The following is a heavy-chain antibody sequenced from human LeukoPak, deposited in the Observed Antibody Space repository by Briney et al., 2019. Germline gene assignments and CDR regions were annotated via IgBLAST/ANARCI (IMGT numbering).Heavy chain of an antibody. J-gene: IGHJ4*02. CDR1: GYTFTSYY. D-gene: IGHD6-25*01. Sequence: ASVKVSCKASGYTFTSYYVHWVRQAPGQGLEWMGRINPNSGGTNYAQKFQGRVTMTRDTSISAAYMELSRLRSDDTAVYYCARVTAAMAVDYWGQGTLVTVSS. V-gene: IGHV1-2*06. CDR2: INPNSGGT. CDR3: ARVTAAMAVDY.